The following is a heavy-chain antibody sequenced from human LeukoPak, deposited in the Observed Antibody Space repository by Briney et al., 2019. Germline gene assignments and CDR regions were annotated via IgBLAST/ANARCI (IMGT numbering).Heavy chain of an antibody. CDR3: ARGYERYSSSWFLGY. D-gene: IGHD6-13*01. J-gene: IGHJ4*02. CDR1: GFTFSSYA. V-gene: IGHV3-30-3*01. Sequence: PGGSLRLSCAASGFTFSSYAMHWVRQAPGKGLEWVAVISYDGNNKYYAGSVKGRFTISRDHSKNTLYLQMNSLRAEDTAVYYCARGYERYSSSWFLGYWGQGSLLTVYS. CDR2: ISYDGNNK.